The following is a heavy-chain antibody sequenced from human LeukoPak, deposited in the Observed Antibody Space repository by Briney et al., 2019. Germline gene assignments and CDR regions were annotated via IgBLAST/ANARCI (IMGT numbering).Heavy chain of an antibody. CDR1: GFTFSNYS. J-gene: IGHJ6*03. CDR2: IRSTSNTI. D-gene: IGHD5-18*01. V-gene: IGHV3-48*04. Sequence: GGSLRLSCAASGFTFSNYSMNWVRQAPGKGLEWVSYIRSTSNTIYYADSVKGRFTISRDNAKNTLYLQMNSLRAEDTAVYYCARDNSYGPTYYYYYYMDVWGKGTTVTISS. CDR3: ARDNSYGPTYYYYYYMDV.